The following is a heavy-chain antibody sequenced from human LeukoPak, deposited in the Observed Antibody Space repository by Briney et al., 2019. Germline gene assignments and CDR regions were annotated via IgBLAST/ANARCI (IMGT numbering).Heavy chain of an antibody. D-gene: IGHD6-19*01. V-gene: IGHV4-39*07. CDR3: ARVLYSSGWHSFDF. J-gene: IGHJ4*02. CDR1: GGSISSGGYY. Sequence: SETLSLTCTVSGGSISSGGYYWSWIRQPPGKGLEWIGEINHSGSTNYNPSLKTRVTISVDTSKNQFSLKLTSVTAADTAVYYCARVLYSSGWHSFDFWGQGTLVTVSS. CDR2: INHSGST.